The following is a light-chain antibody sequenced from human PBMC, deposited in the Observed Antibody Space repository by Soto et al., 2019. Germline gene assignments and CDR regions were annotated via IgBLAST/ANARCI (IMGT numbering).Light chain of an antibody. CDR2: DAS. CDR1: QSVSSY. J-gene: IGKJ5*01. Sequence: EIVLTQSPATLSLSPGERDTLSCRASQSVSSYLAWYQQKPGQAPRLLIYDASNRATGIPARFSGSGSGTDFTLTISSLEPEDFAVYYCQQRSNWITLGQGTRLEIK. CDR3: QQRSNWIT. V-gene: IGKV3-11*01.